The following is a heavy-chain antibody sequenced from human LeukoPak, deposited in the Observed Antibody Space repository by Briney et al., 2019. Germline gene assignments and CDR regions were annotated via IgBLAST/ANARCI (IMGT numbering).Heavy chain of an antibody. CDR2: ISGSGGST. D-gene: IGHD4-17*01. V-gene: IGHV3-23*01. CDR3: ARDDGDSDAFDI. J-gene: IGHJ3*02. Sequence: PGGSLRLSCAASGFTFSGYAMSWVRQAPGKGLEWVSAISGSGGSTYYADSVKGRFTISRDNSKNTLYLQMNSLRAEDTAVYYCARDDGDSDAFDIWGQGTMVTVSS. CDR1: GFTFSGYA.